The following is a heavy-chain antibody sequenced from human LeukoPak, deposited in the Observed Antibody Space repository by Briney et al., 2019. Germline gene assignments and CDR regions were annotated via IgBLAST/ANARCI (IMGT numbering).Heavy chain of an antibody. D-gene: IGHD5-24*01. CDR2: IKQDGSKK. V-gene: IGHV3-7*04. Sequence: PGGSLRLSCAASGFTFSNHAIHWVRQAPGKGLEWVANIKQDGSKKSYVDSVKGRFTISRDNAKNSLYLQMNSLRAEDTAIYYCTRVGYIDEGIDYWGQGTLVTVSS. J-gene: IGHJ4*02. CDR1: GFTFSNHA. CDR3: TRVGYIDEGIDY.